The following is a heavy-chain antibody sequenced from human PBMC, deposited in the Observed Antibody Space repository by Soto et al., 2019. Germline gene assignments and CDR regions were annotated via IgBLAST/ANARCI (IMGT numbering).Heavy chain of an antibody. J-gene: IGHJ5*02. D-gene: IGHD6-13*01. Sequence: GGSLRLSCAASGFTFSSYAMSWVRQAPGKGLEWVSAISGSGGSTYYADSVKGRFTISRDNSKNTLYLQMNSLRAEDTAVYYCAKDLEGGSSSWSYNPWGQGTLVTVSS. CDR3: AKDLEGGSSSWSYNP. CDR1: GFTFSSYA. CDR2: ISGSGGST. V-gene: IGHV3-23*01.